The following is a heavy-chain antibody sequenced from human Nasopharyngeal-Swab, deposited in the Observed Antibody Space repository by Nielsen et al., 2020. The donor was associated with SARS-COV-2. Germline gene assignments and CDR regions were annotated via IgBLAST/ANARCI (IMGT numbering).Heavy chain of an antibody. J-gene: IGHJ4*02. CDR3: ASLLWFGEYYFDY. CDR1: GGSISSYY. Sequence: SETLSLTCTVSGGSISSYYWSWIRQPPGKGLEWIGYIYYSGSTNYNPSLKSRVTISVDTSKNQFSLKLNSVTAADTAVYYCASLLWFGEYYFDYWGQGTLVTVSS. CDR2: IYYSGST. V-gene: IGHV4-59*08. D-gene: IGHD3-10*01.